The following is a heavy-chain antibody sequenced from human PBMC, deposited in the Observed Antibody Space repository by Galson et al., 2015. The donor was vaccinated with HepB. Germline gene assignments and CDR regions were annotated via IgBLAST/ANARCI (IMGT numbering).Heavy chain of an antibody. D-gene: IGHD5-12*01. V-gene: IGHV3-30-3*01. CDR1: AFTFSVSA. Sequence: SLRLSCADSAFTFSVSAFHCVRQPQRKGLEWVALISYDGSTNYYADSVKGRVTISRDNSKNTLYLQMNSLRAEDTAVYYCARDGNSGYDWDYYYGMDFWGQGTLVTVSS. CDR3: ARDGNSGYDWDYYYGMDF. CDR2: ISYDGSTN. J-gene: IGHJ6*02.